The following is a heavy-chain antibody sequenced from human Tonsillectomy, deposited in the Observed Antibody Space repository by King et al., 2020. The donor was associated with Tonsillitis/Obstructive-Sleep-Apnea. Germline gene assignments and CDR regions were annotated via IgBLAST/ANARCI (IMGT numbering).Heavy chain of an antibody. Sequence: QLVQSGGGLIQPGGSLRLSCSASGFTVSNYYMGWVRQAPGEGLEWASVMYVGGKTEYARSVKGRFTISRDISKNTLYLQMNSLRAEDSAVYYCARDQRELQLWGQGTLVTVSS. J-gene: IGHJ4*02. CDR1: GFTVSNYY. V-gene: IGHV3-53*01. D-gene: IGHD1-26*01. CDR2: MYVGGKT. CDR3: ARDQRELQL.